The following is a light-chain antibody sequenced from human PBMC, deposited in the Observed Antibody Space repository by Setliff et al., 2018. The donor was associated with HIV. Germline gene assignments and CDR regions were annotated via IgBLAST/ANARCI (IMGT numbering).Light chain of an antibody. V-gene: IGLV2-23*02. Sequence: QSVLTQPASVSGSPGQSITISCTGNSSDVGTYDLVSWYQQHPGKAPQLTIFEVSKRPSGVSNRFSGSKSGNTASLTISGLQAEDEADYYCCSYAGSSTYVFGTGTKVTVL. CDR3: CSYAGSSTYV. J-gene: IGLJ1*01. CDR1: SSDVGTYDL. CDR2: EVS.